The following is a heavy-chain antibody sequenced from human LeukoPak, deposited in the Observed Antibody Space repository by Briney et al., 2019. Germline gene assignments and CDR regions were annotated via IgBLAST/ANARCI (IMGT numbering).Heavy chain of an antibody. CDR1: GYTFTSYA. CDR3: AGGAPTGYYYYYGMDV. D-gene: IGHD3-9*01. CDR2: INAGNGNT. J-gene: IGHJ6*04. Sequence: SVKVSCKASGYTFTSYAMHWVRQAPGQRLEWRGCINAGNGNTKYSQKFQGRVTITRDTSASTAYMALSSLRSEDTAVYYCAGGAPTGYYYYYGMDVWGKGTTVTVSS. V-gene: IGHV1-3*01.